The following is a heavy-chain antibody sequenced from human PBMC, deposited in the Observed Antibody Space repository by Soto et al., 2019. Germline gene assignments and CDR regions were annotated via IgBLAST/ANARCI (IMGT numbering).Heavy chain of an antibody. D-gene: IGHD4-17*01. Sequence: PGGSLRLSCAASGFTFSSYSMNWVRQAPGKGLEWFSPISSSSSYIYYADSVKGRFTISRDNAKNSLYLQMNSLRAEDTAVYYCAKDPGPGMTTVVTLGSGMDVWGQGTTVTVSS. CDR1: GFTFSSYS. J-gene: IGHJ6*02. CDR2: ISSSSSYI. V-gene: IGHV3-21*01. CDR3: AKDPGPGMTTVVTLGSGMDV.